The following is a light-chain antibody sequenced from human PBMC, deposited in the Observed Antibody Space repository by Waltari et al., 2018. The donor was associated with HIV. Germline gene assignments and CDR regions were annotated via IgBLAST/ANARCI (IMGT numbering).Light chain of an antibody. V-gene: IGKV4-1*01. CDR2: WAS. CDR1: QSVLYSSNNKNY. Sequence: DIVMTQSPDSLAVSLGERATINCKSSQSVLYSSNNKNYLAWYQQKPGQPPKLLIYWASTREAGGPDRFSGSGSGTDFTLTISSLQAEDVAVYYCQQYDSTPECTFGQGTKLEIK. CDR3: QQYDSTPECT. J-gene: IGKJ2*02.